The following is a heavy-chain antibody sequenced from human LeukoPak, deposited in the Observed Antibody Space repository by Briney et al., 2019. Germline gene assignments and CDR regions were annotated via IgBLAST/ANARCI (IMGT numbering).Heavy chain of an antibody. J-gene: IGHJ4*02. CDR1: GFTFDDYA. V-gene: IGHV3-9*01. CDR3: ARVSYSSSDFDY. CDR2: LNWNSGGI. D-gene: IGHD6-6*01. Sequence: GRSLRLSCAASGFTFDDYAMHWVRQAPGKGLEWVSGLNWNSGGIVYADSVKGRFTISRDNAKGSLYLQMNSLRAEDTAVYYCARVSYSSSDFDYWGQGTLVTVSS.